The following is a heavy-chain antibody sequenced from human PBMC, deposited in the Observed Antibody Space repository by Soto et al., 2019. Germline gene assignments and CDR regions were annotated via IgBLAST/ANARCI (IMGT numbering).Heavy chain of an antibody. CDR1: GFTFSTYW. V-gene: IGHV3-74*01. J-gene: IGHJ4*02. D-gene: IGHD1-26*01. Sequence: EVQLLESGGGLVQPGGSLRLSCAASGFTFSTYWMHWVRQAPGKGPVWVSRISSDGSVTDYAGSVKGRFTISRDNAKNTLYRQMNSLRAEDTAVYDCAGAMTSVGATTEGDYWGQGTLVTVSS. CDR3: AGAMTSVGATTEGDY. CDR2: ISSDGSVT.